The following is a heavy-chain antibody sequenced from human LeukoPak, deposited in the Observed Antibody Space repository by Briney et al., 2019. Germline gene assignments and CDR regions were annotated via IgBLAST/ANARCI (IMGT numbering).Heavy chain of an antibody. J-gene: IGHJ4*02. CDR2: IYYSGST. D-gene: IGHD5-24*01. CDR1: GGSISSSSYY. CDR3: ARVRDGYNFDY. Sequence: SETLSLTCTVSGGSISSSSYYWGWIRQPPGTGLEWIGSIYYSGSTYYNPSLKSRVTISVDTSKNQFSLKLSAVTAADTAVYSCARVRDGYNFDYWGQGTLVSVSS. V-gene: IGHV4-39*01.